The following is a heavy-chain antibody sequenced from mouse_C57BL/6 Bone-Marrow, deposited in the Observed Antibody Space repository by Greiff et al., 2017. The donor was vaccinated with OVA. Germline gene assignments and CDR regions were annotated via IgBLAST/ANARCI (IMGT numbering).Heavy chain of an antibody. CDR1: GYTFTSYW. D-gene: IGHD4-1*01. CDR3: ARELGETFAY. Sequence: QVQLQQPGAELVMPGASVKLSCKASGYTFTSYWMHWVKQRPGQGLEWIGEIDPSDSYTNYNQKFKGKSTLTVDKSSSTAYMQLSSLTSEDSAVYYWARELGETFAYWGQGTLVTVSA. CDR2: IDPSDSYT. V-gene: IGHV1-69*01. J-gene: IGHJ3*01.